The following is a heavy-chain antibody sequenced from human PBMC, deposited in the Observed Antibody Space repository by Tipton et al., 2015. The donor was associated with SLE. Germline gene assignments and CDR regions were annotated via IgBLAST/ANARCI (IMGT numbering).Heavy chain of an antibody. D-gene: IGHD2-21*01. Sequence: LRLSCAASGFTFSSSVMHWVRQAPGKGLEWIGNIYYDGSSNYNPSLRSRVTISIDSSKNQFSLKVTSVTAADTAVYYCAREDCGGDCYWEDHYGMDVWGQGTTVTVSS. CDR2: IYYDGSS. V-gene: IGHV4-39*02. J-gene: IGHJ6*02. CDR1: GFTFSSSV. CDR3: AREDCGGDCYWEDHYGMDV.